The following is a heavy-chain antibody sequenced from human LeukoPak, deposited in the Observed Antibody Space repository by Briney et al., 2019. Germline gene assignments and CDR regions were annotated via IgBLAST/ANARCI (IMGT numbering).Heavy chain of an antibody. V-gene: IGHV1-69*13. J-gene: IGHJ4*02. CDR2: IIPIFGTA. CDR1: GGTFSSYA. Sequence: WASVKVSCKASGGTFSSYAISWVRQAPGQGLEWMGGIIPIFGTANYAQKFQGRVTITADESTSTAYMELSSLRSEDTAVYYCARASPYYDYFDYWGQETLVTVSS. D-gene: IGHD3-3*01. CDR3: ARASPYYDYFDY.